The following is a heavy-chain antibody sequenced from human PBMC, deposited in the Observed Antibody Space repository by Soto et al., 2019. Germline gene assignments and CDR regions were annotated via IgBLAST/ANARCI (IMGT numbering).Heavy chain of an antibody. CDR3: AREPGRRLRPSYLNFDY. Sequence: QVQLVQSGAEVKKPGSSVKVSCKASGGTFSSYAISWVRQAPGQGLEWMGGIIPIFGTANYAQKFQGRGTITADESTSTAYMELSSLRSEDTAVYYCAREPGRRLRPSYLNFDYWGQGTLVTVSS. V-gene: IGHV1-69*01. CDR2: IIPIFGTA. CDR1: GGTFSSYA. J-gene: IGHJ4*02. D-gene: IGHD3-10*01.